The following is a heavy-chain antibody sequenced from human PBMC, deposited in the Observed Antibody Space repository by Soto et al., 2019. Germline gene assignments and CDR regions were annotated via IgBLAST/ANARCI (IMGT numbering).Heavy chain of an antibody. V-gene: IGHV4-59*08. Sequence: QVQLQESGPGLVKPSETLSLTCTVSGDSLTNYYCSWFRQPPGKGLEWIGYIMYSGYSAYNLSLKGRVTMSTDTSKTHFSLMLESVTATDTAVYYCAIHGFGPLHGLVDVWGQGTTVIVSS. D-gene: IGHD3-10*01. CDR2: IMYSGYS. CDR1: GDSLTNYY. J-gene: IGHJ6*02. CDR3: AIHGFGPLHGLVDV.